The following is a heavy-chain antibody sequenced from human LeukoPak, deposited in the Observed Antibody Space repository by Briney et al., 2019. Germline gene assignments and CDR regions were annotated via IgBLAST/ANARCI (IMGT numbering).Heavy chain of an antibody. V-gene: IGHV3-7*01. CDR2: IKHDGGGT. J-gene: IGHJ4*02. Sequence: GGSLRLSCAASGFTFSRYWMSWVRQAPGKGLEWVASIKHDGGGTYYVDSLKGRFTISRDNANNSLYLQMNSLRAEDTAVYYCARSFVVVTAIEFFDYWGQGTLVTVSS. CDR3: ARSFVVVTAIEFFDY. D-gene: IGHD2-21*02. CDR1: GFTFSRYW.